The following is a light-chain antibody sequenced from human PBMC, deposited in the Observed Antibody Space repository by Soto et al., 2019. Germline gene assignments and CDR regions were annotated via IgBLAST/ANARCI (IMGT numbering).Light chain of an antibody. V-gene: IGLV2-23*01. J-gene: IGLJ3*02. CDR3: CSYAGNRTFV. CDR2: EDV. Sequence: QSALTQPASVSGSPGQSITISCIGTSSDVGAYDLVSWYQQHPGTAPRLIIYEDVRRPSGIPSRFSGSKSGNTASLTVSGLRAEDEGNYLCCSYAGNRTFVFGRGTKLTVL. CDR1: SSDVGAYDL.